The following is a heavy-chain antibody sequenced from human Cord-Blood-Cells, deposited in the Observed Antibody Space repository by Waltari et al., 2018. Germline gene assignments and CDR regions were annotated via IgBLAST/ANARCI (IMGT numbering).Heavy chain of an antibody. Sequence: EVQLVESGGGVVRPGGSLRLSCAASGFTFDDYGMSWVRQAPGKGLEWVSGINWNGGSKGYADSVKGRFTISRDNAKNSLYLQMNSLRAEDTALYYCARGLYYYGSGSYYNYFDYWGQGTLVTVSS. CDR3: ARGLYYYGSGSYYNYFDY. J-gene: IGHJ4*02. CDR1: GFTFDDYG. V-gene: IGHV3-20*04. CDR2: INWNGGSK. D-gene: IGHD3-10*01.